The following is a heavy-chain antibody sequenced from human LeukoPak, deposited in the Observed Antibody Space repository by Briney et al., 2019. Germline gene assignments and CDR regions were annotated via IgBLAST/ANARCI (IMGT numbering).Heavy chain of an antibody. CDR3: ATDRNTWKEGYES. D-gene: IGHD5-24*01. CDR2: IYPADSTT. V-gene: IGHV5-51*01. Sequence: GPSLTLSFTGSGYTFTNSWIGWVRQSPGKGLGWVGIIYPADSTTKYNPSFQGQVSITVERSIDTVSLQWTSLKASDTTIYYCATDRNTWKEGYESGGPGTLVTVSS. CDR1: GYTFTNSW. J-gene: IGHJ4*02.